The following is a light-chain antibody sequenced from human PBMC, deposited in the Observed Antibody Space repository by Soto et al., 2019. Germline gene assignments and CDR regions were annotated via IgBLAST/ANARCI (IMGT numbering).Light chain of an antibody. Sequence: QPVLTQPPSASGTPGQRVTISCCGSSSNIGSNYVYWYQQLPGSAPKLLISRNDQRPSGVPDRFSGSKSGTSASLAISGLRSEDEADYYCAAWDDSLSAVVFGGGTKLTVL. J-gene: IGLJ2*01. CDR2: RND. CDR1: SSNIGSNY. CDR3: AAWDDSLSAVV. V-gene: IGLV1-47*01.